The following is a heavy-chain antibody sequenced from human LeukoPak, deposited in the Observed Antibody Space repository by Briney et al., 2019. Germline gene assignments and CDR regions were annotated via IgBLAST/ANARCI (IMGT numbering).Heavy chain of an antibody. Sequence: SQTLSLTCTVSGGSISSGSYYWSWIRQPAGKGLEWIGRIYTSGSTNYNPSLKSRVTISVDTSKNQFSLKLSSVTAADTAVYYCARDYYYDSSGYCANWFDPWGQGTLVTVSS. D-gene: IGHD3-22*01. CDR1: GGSISSGSYY. CDR2: IYTSGST. V-gene: IGHV4-61*02. CDR3: ARDYYYDSSGYCANWFDP. J-gene: IGHJ5*02.